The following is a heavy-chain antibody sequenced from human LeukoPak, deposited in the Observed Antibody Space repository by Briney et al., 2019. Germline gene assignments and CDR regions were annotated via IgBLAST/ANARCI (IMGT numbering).Heavy chain of an antibody. J-gene: IGHJ4*02. D-gene: IGHD6-19*01. Sequence: PSETLSLTCTVSGGSISSSSYYWGWIRQPPGKGLEWIGSIYCSGSTYYNPSLKSRVTISVDTSKNQFSLKLSSVTAADTAVYYCASSGWFLYWGQGTLVTVSS. CDR3: ASSGWFLY. CDR1: GGSISSSSYY. V-gene: IGHV4-39*01. CDR2: IYCSGST.